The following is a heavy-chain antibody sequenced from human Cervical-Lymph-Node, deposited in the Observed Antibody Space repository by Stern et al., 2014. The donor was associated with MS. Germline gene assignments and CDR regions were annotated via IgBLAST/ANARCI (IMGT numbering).Heavy chain of an antibody. J-gene: IGHJ4*02. V-gene: IGHV4-61*01. CDR3: ARDALTILGTDS. CDR2: MSHSGSA. D-gene: IGHD3-3*01. Sequence: QVQLQESGPGLVKPSETLSLTCTVSGGSVSNGLYYWSWIRQPTGKGLEWIGCMSHSGSANYNPSLKSRVTISVDTSKNQFSLNLSSLTAADTAVYYCARDALTILGTDSWGQGTLVTVSS. CDR1: GGSVSNGLYY.